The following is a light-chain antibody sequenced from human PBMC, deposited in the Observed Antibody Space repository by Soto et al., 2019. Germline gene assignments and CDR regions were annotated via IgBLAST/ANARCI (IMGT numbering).Light chain of an antibody. CDR1: SSDVDTYNY. J-gene: IGLJ2*01. CDR2: DVS. CDR3: SSYTSSNTLGV. V-gene: IGLV2-14*01. Sequence: QSALTQPASVSGSPGQSSTISCTGTSSDVDTYNYVSWYQQYPGKAPKLMIHDVSNRPSGVSNRFSGSKSGNTASLTISGLQAEDEADYYCSSYTSSNTLGVFGGGTKLTVL.